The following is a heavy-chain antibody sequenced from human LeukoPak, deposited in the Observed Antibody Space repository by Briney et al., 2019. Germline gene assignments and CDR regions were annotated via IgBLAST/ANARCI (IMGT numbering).Heavy chain of an antibody. CDR3: ARDLGRSGLRAFDI. CDR1: GGSISSGSYY. J-gene: IGHJ3*02. CDR2: IYTSGST. V-gene: IGHV4-61*02. D-gene: IGHD2-15*01. Sequence: SETLSLTCTVSGGSISSGSYYWSWIRQPAGKGLEWIGRIYTSGSTNYNPSLKSRVTISVDTSENQFSLKLSSVTAADTAVYYCARDLGRSGLRAFDIWGQGTMVTVSS.